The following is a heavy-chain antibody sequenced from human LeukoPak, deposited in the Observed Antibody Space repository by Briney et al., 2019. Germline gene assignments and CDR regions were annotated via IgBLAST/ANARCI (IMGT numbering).Heavy chain of an antibody. CDR2: ISGSGGST. CDR1: GFTFSSYA. D-gene: IGHD6-13*01. Sequence: GGSLRLSCAASGFTFSSYAMSWVRQAPGKGLEWVSAISGSGGSTYYADSVKGRFTTSRDNSKNTLYLQMNSLRAEDTAVYYCAKSSSWRHAYFDYWGQGTLVTVSS. J-gene: IGHJ4*02. V-gene: IGHV3-23*01. CDR3: AKSSSWRHAYFDY.